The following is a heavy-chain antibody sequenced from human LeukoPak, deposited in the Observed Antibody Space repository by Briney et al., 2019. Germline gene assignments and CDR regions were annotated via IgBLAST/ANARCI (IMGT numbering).Heavy chain of an antibody. V-gene: IGHV3-23*01. CDR3: ANPRIAAIGTATRTDY. J-gene: IGHJ4*02. D-gene: IGHD6-13*01. CDR2: ISGSGGST. CDR1: GFTLSIYA. Sequence: QAGGSLRLSCAASGFTLSIYAMSWVRQAPGKGLEWVSGISGSGGSTHYADSVKGRFTISRDNSKNTLYLQMNSLRAEDTAVYYCANPRIAAIGTATRTDYWGQGTLVTVSS.